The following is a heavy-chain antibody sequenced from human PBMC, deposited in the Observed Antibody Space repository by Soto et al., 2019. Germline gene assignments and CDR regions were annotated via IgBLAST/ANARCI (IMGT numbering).Heavy chain of an antibody. CDR1: GFTFSSYA. Sequence: GGSLRLSCAASGFTFSSYAMHWVRQAPGKGLEWVAVISYDGSNKYYADSVKGRFTISRDNSKNTLYLQMNSLRAEDTAVYYCAREADYDSSGYYSGFDYWGQGTLVTVSS. CDR2: ISYDGSNK. J-gene: IGHJ4*02. V-gene: IGHV3-30-3*01. CDR3: AREADYDSSGYYSGFDY. D-gene: IGHD3-22*01.